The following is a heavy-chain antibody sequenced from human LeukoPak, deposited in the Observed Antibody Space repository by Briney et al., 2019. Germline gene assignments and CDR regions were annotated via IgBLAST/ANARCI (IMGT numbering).Heavy chain of an antibody. CDR2: ISSSGGTT. CDR1: GFTFSSHA. Sequence: GGSLRLSCAVSGFTFSSHAMGWVRQAPGKGPEWISYISSSGGTTTYVDSVKGRFTISRDNAKNSLYLQMNSLRADDTAVYYCARSNYYTVDVWGQGTAVTVSS. V-gene: IGHV3-48*01. J-gene: IGHJ6*02. CDR3: ARSNYYTVDV.